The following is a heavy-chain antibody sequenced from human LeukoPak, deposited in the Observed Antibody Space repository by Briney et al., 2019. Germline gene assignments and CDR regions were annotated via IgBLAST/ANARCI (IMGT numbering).Heavy chain of an antibody. D-gene: IGHD2-15*01. CDR1: GYTFTSYG. CDR2: ISAYSGNT. J-gene: IGHJ4*02. V-gene: IGHV1-18*01. Sequence: GASVKVSCKASGYTFTSYGISWARQAPGQGLEWMGWISAYSGNTNYAQKLQGRVTMTTDTSTSTAYMELRSLRSDDTAVYYCARKRLDCSGGSCYRVPDYWGQGTLVTVSS. CDR3: ARKRLDCSGGSCYRVPDY.